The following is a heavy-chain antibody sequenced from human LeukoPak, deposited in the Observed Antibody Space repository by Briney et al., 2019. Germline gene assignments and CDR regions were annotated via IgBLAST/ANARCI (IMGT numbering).Heavy chain of an antibody. CDR3: ARVAGGYSYADFDY. CDR2: ISYSGNT. V-gene: IGHV4-59*01. Sequence: SETLSLTCTVSGGSISSYYWSWIRQPPGKGLEWIGYISYSGNTNYNPSLKSRVTMSVDTSKNQFSLKLSSVTAEDTAVYYCARVAGGYSYADFDYWGQGTLVTVSS. J-gene: IGHJ4*02. CDR1: GGSISSYY. D-gene: IGHD5-18*01.